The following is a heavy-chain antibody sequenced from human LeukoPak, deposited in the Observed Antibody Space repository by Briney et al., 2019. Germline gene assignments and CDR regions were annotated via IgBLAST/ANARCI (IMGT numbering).Heavy chain of an antibody. D-gene: IGHD2-2*01. V-gene: IGHV1-8*03. CDR3: ARVYCSSTRCYAGWFAP. J-gene: IGHJ5*02. Sequence: ASVKVSCKASGYTFTSYDIYWVRQATGQGLEWMGWMNPNSGNTGYAQKFHGRVTITTNTSISTAYIELRSLRSQDPARYYCARVYCSSTRCYAGWFAPGGQGTLVTVSS. CDR1: GYTFTSYD. CDR2: MNPNSGNT.